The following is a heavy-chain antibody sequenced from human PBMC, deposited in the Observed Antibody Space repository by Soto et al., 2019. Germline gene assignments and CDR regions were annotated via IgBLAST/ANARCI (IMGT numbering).Heavy chain of an antibody. CDR1: GYIFTDYY. V-gene: IGHV1-2*02. CDR2: INPNSGGT. Sequence: GASVKVSCKASGYIFTDYYIHWVRQAPGQGLEWMGWINPNSGGTDCVQKFQGRVTMTRDTSINTAYMELSNLRSDDTAVFYCARLRIVVAHSGGWFDPWGQGTRVTVSS. J-gene: IGHJ5*02. CDR3: ARLRIVVAHSGGWFDP. D-gene: IGHD2-15*01.